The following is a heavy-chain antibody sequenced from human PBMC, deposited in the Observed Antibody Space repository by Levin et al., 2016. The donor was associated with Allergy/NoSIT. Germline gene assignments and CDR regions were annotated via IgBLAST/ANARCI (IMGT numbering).Heavy chain of an antibody. CDR3: ERHDYDFLTGYSINWFDP. V-gene: IGHV4-39*01. Sequence: PGKGLEWIGSIFYSGSSVYNPSLKSRVTISIDTSKNQFSLQLSSVTAADTAVYYCERHDYDFLTGYSINWFDPWGQGTLVTVSS. CDR2: IFYSGSS. J-gene: IGHJ5*02. D-gene: IGHD3-9*01.